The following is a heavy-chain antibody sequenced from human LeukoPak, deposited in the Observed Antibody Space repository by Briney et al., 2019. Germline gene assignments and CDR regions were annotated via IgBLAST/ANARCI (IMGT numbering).Heavy chain of an antibody. CDR3: ARVAEVPAAQYYYYYYMDV. Sequence: PGGSLRLSCAASGFTFSSYWMSWVRQAPGKGLEWVANIKQDGSEKYYVDSVKGRFTISRDNAKNSLYLQMNSLRAEDTAVYYCARVAEVPAAQYYYYYYMDVWGKGTTVTVSS. D-gene: IGHD2-2*01. CDR1: GFTFSSYW. J-gene: IGHJ6*03. V-gene: IGHV3-7*01. CDR2: IKQDGSEK.